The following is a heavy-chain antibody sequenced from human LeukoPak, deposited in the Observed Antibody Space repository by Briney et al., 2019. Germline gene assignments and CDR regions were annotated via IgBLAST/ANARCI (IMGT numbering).Heavy chain of an antibody. J-gene: IGHJ4*02. D-gene: IGHD5-12*01. V-gene: IGHV3-21*01. CDR2: ISTSSIYI. CDR3: ARGPSGYHNT. CDR1: GFTFSSYS. Sequence: GGSLRLSCAASGFTFSSYSMNWVRQAPGKGLEWVSSISTSSIYIYYADSVKGRFTISRDNAKNSLYLQMNSLRAEDTAVYYCARGPSGYHNTGGQGTLVTVSS.